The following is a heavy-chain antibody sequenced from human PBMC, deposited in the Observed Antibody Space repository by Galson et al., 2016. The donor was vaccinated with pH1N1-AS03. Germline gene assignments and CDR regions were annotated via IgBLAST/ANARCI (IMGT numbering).Heavy chain of an antibody. V-gene: IGHV4-34*01. CDR3: ARIHPELPDI. CDR2: INHIGGA. Sequence: ETLSLPCAVYGGSFSDYFWAWIRQPPGMGLEWIGDINHIGGANYNPSLKSRVTLSADRSKNQFSLKLYSVTAADTAVYYCARIHPELPDIWGQGTLINV. D-gene: IGHD5-24*01. CDR1: GGSFSDYF. J-gene: IGHJ3*02.